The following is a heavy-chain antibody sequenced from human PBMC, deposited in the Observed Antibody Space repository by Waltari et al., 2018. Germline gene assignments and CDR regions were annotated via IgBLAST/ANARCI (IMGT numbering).Heavy chain of an antibody. D-gene: IGHD3-16*01. CDR2: FYPGASYA. J-gene: IGHJ3*01. CDR1: GFSFNAYW. CDR3: AKGGGGFSGPNV. V-gene: IGHV5-51*01. Sequence: EVQVVQSGAELRKPGESLKISCKASGFSFNAYWVAWVRQKPGAGLEWMGVFYPGASYASSNPSSQGQVTISVDKSTDIAYLQSSSLKASDTAMYYCAKGGGGFSGPNVWGQGTMVTVSS.